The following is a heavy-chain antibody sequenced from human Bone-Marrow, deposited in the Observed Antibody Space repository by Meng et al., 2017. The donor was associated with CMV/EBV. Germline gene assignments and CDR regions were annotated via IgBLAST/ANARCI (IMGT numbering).Heavy chain of an antibody. Sequence: GESLKISCAASGFTFSSYAMSWVRQAPGKGLEWVSAISGSGGSTYYADSVKGRFTISRDNSKNTLYLQMNSLRAEDTAVYYCAKDDLHDCSTSCYNQDYWGQGTLVTVSS. CDR2: ISGSGGST. CDR1: GFTFSSYA. V-gene: IGHV3-23*01. J-gene: IGHJ4*02. D-gene: IGHD2-2*02. CDR3: AKDDLHDCSTSCYNQDY.